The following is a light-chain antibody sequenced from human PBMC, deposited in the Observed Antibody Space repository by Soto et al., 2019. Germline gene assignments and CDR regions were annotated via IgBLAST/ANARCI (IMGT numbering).Light chain of an antibody. CDR2: LNSNGSH. CDR1: SGHTSYA. Sequence: QAVVTQSPSASASLGASVKLTCTLNSGHTSYAITWHQQQPEKGPRYLMKLNSNGSHSKGDGIPDRFSGSSSGAERYLTISSLQSEDEADYYCQTWCTGIHAVFGGGTKLTVL. J-gene: IGLJ2*01. V-gene: IGLV4-69*01. CDR3: QTWCTGIHAV.